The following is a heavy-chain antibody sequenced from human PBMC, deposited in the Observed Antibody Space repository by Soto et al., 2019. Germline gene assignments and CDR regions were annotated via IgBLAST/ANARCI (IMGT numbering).Heavy chain of an antibody. V-gene: IGHV3-30-3*01. CDR2: ISDDGSIK. CDR3: ARAIETAMDPCDY. CDR1: GFSFTTYA. Sequence: LSLSCAASGFSFTTYAMHWVRQAPGKGLEWVAVISDDGSIKYYADAVKGRFTISRDNSKNTFYLQMNSLRGDDTALYYCARAIETAMDPCDYWGQGALVTVSS. J-gene: IGHJ4*02. D-gene: IGHD5-18*01.